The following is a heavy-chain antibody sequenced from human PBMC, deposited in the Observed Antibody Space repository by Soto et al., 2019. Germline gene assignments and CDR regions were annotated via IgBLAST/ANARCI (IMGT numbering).Heavy chain of an antibody. CDR1: GGSFSGYY. Sequence: PSETLSLTCAVYGGSFSGYYWILLRPPPGKGLKWIGEINHSGSTNYNPSLKSRVTISVDTSKNQFSLKLSSVTAADTAVYYCAREIDSSGWLGYYYYYGMDVWGQGTTVTVSS. J-gene: IGHJ6*02. V-gene: IGHV4-34*01. D-gene: IGHD6-19*01. CDR2: INHSGST. CDR3: AREIDSSGWLGYYYYYGMDV.